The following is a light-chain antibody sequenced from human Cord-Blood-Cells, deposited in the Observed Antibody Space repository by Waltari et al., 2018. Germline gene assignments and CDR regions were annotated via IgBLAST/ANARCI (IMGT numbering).Light chain of an antibody. J-gene: IGLJ1*01. V-gene: IGLV2-11*01. CDR3: CSYAGSYTYV. CDR1: SSDVGGYNY. Sequence: QSALTQPRSVSGSPGQSLTISCTGTSSDVGGYNYVSWYQQHPSKAPKLMIYDVSKRPSGVPYRFSGAKSCNTASLTISGLQAEDEADYYCCSYAGSYTYVFGTGTKVTVL. CDR2: DVS.